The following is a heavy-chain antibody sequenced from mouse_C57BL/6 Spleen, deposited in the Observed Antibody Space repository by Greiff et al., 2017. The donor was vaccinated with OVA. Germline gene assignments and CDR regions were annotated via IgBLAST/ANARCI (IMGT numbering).Heavy chain of an antibody. CDR2: ISSGSSTI. CDR3: ARSTARAAWFAY. J-gene: IGHJ3*01. D-gene: IGHD3-1*01. V-gene: IGHV5-17*01. Sequence: EVHLVESGGGLVKPGGSLKLSCAASGFTFSDYGMHWVRQAPEKGLEWVAYISSGSSTIYYADTVKGRFTISRDNAKNTLFLQMTSLRSEDTAMYYCARSTARAAWFAYWGQGTLVTVSA. CDR1: GFTFSDYG.